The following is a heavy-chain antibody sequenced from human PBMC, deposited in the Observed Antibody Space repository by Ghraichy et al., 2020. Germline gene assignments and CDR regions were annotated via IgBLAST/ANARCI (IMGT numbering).Heavy chain of an antibody. V-gene: IGHV3-53*01. Sequence: GGSLRLSCAASGFTVSNNYVAWVRQPPGGGLEWVALIYNDGERHYSDSVRGRFTISRDTSDNAVLLRMSRLRADDTAVYFCASGWSDALDLWGRGTRVTVSS. CDR2: IYNDGER. CDR3: ASGWSDALDL. D-gene: IGHD6-19*01. CDR1: GFTVSNNY. J-gene: IGHJ2*01.